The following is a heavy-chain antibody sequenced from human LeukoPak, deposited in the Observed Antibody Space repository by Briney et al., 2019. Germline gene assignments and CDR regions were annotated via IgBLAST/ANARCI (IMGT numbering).Heavy chain of an antibody. Sequence: GESLKISCQASGYSFTNYWIGWVRQMPGKGLELMGLIYPGDSDTTYSPSFQGQVTISADKSITTAYLQWSSLKASDTAVYYCTRRMTRGVITSPFDSWGQGTLVSVSS. CDR1: GYSFTNYW. CDR2: IYPGDSDT. J-gene: IGHJ4*02. CDR3: TRRMTRGVITSPFDS. V-gene: IGHV5-51*01. D-gene: IGHD3-10*01.